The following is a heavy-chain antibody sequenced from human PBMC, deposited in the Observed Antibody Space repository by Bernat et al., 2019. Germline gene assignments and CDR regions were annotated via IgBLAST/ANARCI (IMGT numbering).Heavy chain of an antibody. CDR2: IWYDGSNK. Sequence: VQLVESGGDLVQPGGSLRLSCAASGFTFSSYWMTWVRQAPGKGLEWVAVIWYDGSNKYYADFVRGLFTISRDNSKNMVYLQMNSLRAEDTAVYYCARDRGYGSTHYFDYWGQGILVTVSS. J-gene: IGHJ4*02. V-gene: IGHV3-33*08. D-gene: IGHD5-18*01. CDR3: ARDRGYGSTHYFDY. CDR1: GFTFSSYW.